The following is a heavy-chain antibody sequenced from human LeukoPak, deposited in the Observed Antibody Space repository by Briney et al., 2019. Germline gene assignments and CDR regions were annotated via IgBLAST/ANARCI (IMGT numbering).Heavy chain of an antibody. J-gene: IGHJ4*02. CDR2: ISTSSSYT. V-gene: IGHV3-21*01. CDR3: ARDLYRIVVVPHYFDY. CDR1: GITFSSYT. Sequence: GGSLRLSCAASGITFSSYTMNWVRQAPGKGLEWVSFISTSSSYTYYADSVKGRFTISRDNARNSLYLQMNSLRAEDTAVYYCARDLYRIVVVPHYFDYWGRGTLVTVSP. D-gene: IGHD3-22*01.